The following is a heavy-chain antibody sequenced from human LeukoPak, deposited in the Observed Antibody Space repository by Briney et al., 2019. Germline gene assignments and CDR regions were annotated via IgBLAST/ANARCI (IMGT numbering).Heavy chain of an antibody. CDR1: GGSFSGYY. D-gene: IGHD6-19*01. CDR2: INHSGSA. CDR3: ARGRIAVAGTYLQLGCYYGMDV. V-gene: IGHV4-34*01. J-gene: IGHJ6*02. Sequence: SETLSLTCAVYGGSFSGYYWSWIRQPPGKGLEWIEEINHSGSANYNPSLKSRVTISVDTSKNQFSLKLSSVTAADTAVYYCARGRIAVAGTYLQLGCYYGMDVWGQGTTVTVSS.